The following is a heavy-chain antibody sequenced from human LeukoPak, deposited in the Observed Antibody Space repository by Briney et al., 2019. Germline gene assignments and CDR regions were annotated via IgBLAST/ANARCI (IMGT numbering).Heavy chain of an antibody. Sequence: GSLRLSCAASGFTVTDNYMNWVRQSSGKGLEWVSVIYGGGDTNYADSVKGRFTLSRDNAKNSLYLQMNSLRAEDTAVYYCARDPRGYSGYDIDYWGQGTLVTVSS. CDR2: IYGGGDT. CDR3: ARDPRGYSGYDIDY. D-gene: IGHD5-12*01. V-gene: IGHV3-53*01. J-gene: IGHJ4*02. CDR1: GFTVTDNY.